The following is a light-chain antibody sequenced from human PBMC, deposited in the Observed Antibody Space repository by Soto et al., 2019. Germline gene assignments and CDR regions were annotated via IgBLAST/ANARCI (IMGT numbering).Light chain of an antibody. V-gene: IGKV3-15*01. CDR2: DVS. CDR1: QGVTTN. CDR3: QQRSNWIT. J-gene: IGKJ5*01. Sequence: EIIMTQSPGTLSVSPGERATLSCRAAQGVTTNFAWYQQKSGQSPRLLIYDVSNRATGVPARFSGSGSETDFTLAISGLRSEDSAVYYCQQRSNWITFGQGTRLEIK.